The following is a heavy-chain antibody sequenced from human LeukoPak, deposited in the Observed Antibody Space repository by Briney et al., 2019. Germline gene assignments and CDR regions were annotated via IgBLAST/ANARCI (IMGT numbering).Heavy chain of an antibody. J-gene: IGHJ4*02. D-gene: IGHD5-24*01. CDR2: IYHSGTT. CDR3: ARDSRDGYSHFDS. CDR1: GGSISSGVSY. Sequence: SKTLSFTCTVSGGSISSGVSYWSWIRQRPGQGLEWIGYIYHSGTTYYSPSLKSRVTISVDTSKNQFSLKLSSVTAADTAVYYCARDSRDGYSHFDSWGQGTLVTVSS. V-gene: IGHV4-31*03.